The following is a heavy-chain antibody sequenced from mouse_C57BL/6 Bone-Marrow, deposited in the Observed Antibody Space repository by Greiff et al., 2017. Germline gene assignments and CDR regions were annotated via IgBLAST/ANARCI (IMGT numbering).Heavy chain of an antibody. CDR3: AIAYYSNAYYAMDY. Sequence: QVQLQQPGAELVKPGASVKLSCKASGYTFTSYWMHWVKQRPGQGLEWIGMIHPNSGSTNYNEKFKSKATLTIDKSSSTAYMHLSSLTSEDAAVYSCAIAYYSNAYYAMDYWGQGTSVTVSS. D-gene: IGHD2-5*01. J-gene: IGHJ4*01. CDR2: IHPNSGST. V-gene: IGHV1-64*01. CDR1: GYTFTSYW.